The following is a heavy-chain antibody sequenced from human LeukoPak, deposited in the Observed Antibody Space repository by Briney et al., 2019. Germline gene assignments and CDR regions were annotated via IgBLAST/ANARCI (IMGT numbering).Heavy chain of an antibody. CDR1: GFTFSSYA. V-gene: IGHV3-23*01. J-gene: IGHJ4*02. CDR2: ISGSGGST. CDR3: AYSPYKTFDY. D-gene: IGHD4-11*01. Sequence: PVGSLRLSCAASGFTFSSYAMSWVPHAPGEGLEWGSAISGSGGSTNYADPSKGRFTISRANSKNTLYLQMNMRTPEARAVYYGAYSPYKTFDYWARGHVVRVS.